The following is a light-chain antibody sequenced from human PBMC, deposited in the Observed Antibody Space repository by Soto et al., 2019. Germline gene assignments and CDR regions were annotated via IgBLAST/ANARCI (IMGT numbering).Light chain of an antibody. CDR2: EVS. J-gene: IGLJ3*02. CDR1: SSDVGGYNY. V-gene: IGLV2-14*01. Sequence: QSALTQPASVSGSPGQSITISCTGTSSDVGGYNYVSWYQQHPGKAPKLMIYEVSNRPSGVSNRCSGSKSGNTASLTISGLQAEDEADDYCSSYTSSSTLGVFGGGTKLTVL. CDR3: SSYTSSSTLGV.